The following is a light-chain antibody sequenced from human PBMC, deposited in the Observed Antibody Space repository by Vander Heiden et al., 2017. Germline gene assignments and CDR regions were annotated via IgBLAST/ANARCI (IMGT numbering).Light chain of an antibody. CDR2: WAT. CDR3: QQYYSSPPT. Sequence: DIVLTQSPDSLAVSLGERATINCKSSETVLLTSKSQNYVAWYQQKPGQPPKLLIYWATTRESGVPDRFSGSGSGTDFTLTISILQAEDVAVYFCQQYYSSPPTFGQGTQLEIK. CDR1: ETVLLTSKSQNY. J-gene: IGKJ2*01. V-gene: IGKV4-1*01.